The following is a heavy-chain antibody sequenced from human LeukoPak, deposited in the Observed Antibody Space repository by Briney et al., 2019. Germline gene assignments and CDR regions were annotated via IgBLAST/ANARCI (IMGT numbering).Heavy chain of an antibody. CDR1: GGSISSSSYY. CDR2: IYYSGST. V-gene: IGHV4-39*07. Sequence: SETLSLTCTVSGGSISSSSYYWGWIRQPPGKGLEWIGSIYYSGSTYYNPSLKSRVTISVDTSKNQFSLKLSSVTAADTAVYYCARDRSIDGYDYWGQGTLVTVSS. J-gene: IGHJ4*02. D-gene: IGHD5-24*01. CDR3: ARDRSIDGYDY.